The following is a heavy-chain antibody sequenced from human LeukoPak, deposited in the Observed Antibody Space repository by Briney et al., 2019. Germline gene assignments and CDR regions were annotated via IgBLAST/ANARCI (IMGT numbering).Heavy chain of an antibody. CDR1: GFTFSTYN. CDR3: ARGHYDVLTSSYKWTPDY. Sequence: GGSLRLSCAASGFTFSTYNMNWVRQAPGKGLEWVSSITSGGGYTYYADSVKGQFTTSRDNAKNSLSLRLDSLRAEDTAVYYCARGHYDVLTSSYKWTPDYWGQGTLVTVSS. J-gene: IGHJ4*02. D-gene: IGHD3-9*01. V-gene: IGHV3-21*06. CDR2: ITSGGGYT.